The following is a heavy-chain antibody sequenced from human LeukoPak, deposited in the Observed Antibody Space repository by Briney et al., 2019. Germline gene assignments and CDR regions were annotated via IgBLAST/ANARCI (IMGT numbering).Heavy chain of an antibody. CDR2: ISSSSSYI. J-gene: IGHJ4*02. CDR1: GFAFSSYS. Sequence: GGSLRLSCAASGFAFSSYSMNWVRQAPGKGLEWVSSISSSSSYIYYADSVKGRFTISRDNAKNSLYLQMNSLRAEDTAVYYCARDGYFDWSDYFDYWGQGTLVTVSS. D-gene: IGHD3-9*01. CDR3: ARDGYFDWSDYFDY. V-gene: IGHV3-21*01.